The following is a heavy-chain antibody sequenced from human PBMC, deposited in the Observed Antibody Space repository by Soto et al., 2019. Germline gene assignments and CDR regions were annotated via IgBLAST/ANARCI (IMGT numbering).Heavy chain of an antibody. CDR2: INHSGST. J-gene: IGHJ4*02. CDR3: ARSHWNDPFDY. V-gene: IGHV4-34*01. CDR1: GGSFSGYY. D-gene: IGHD1-1*01. Sequence: SEPLSLTCAVYGGSFSGYYWSWIRQPPGKGLEWIGEINHSGSTNYNPSLKSRVTISVDTSKNQFSLKLSSVTAADTAVYYCARSHWNDPFDYWGQGTLVTVSS.